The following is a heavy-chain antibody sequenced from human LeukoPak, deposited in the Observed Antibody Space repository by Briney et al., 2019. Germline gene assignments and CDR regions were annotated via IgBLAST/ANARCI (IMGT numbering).Heavy chain of an antibody. J-gene: IGHJ4*02. V-gene: IGHV3-30-3*01. CDR2: ISYDGSNK. Sequence: GGSLRLSCAASGFTLSSHAMCWVRQAPGKGLEWVAVISYDGSNKYYADSVKGRFTISRDNSKNTLYLQMNSLRVEDTAVYYCERDDSSIAAAGSPFDYWGQGTLVTVSS. D-gene: IGHD6-13*01. CDR1: GFTLSSHA. CDR3: ERDDSSIAAAGSPFDY.